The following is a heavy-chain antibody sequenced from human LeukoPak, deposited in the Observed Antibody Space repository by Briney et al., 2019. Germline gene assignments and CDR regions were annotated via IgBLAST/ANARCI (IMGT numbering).Heavy chain of an antibody. CDR1: GYTFTSYG. CDR2: INPNSGGT. V-gene: IGHV1-2*02. Sequence: AASVKVSCKASGYTFTSYGISWVRQAPGQGLEWMGWINPNSGGTNYAQKFQGRVTMTRDTSISIAYMELSRLRSDDTAVYYCASFWEMATDTIDYWGQGTLVTVSS. J-gene: IGHJ4*02. D-gene: IGHD5-24*01. CDR3: ASFWEMATDTIDY.